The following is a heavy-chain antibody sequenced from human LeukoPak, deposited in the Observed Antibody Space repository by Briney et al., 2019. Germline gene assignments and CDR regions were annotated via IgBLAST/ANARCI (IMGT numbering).Heavy chain of an antibody. Sequence: ASVKVSCKASGYTFTDYYIHWVRQAPGQGLEWMGIISPSGGSSSYAQKFQGRVTMTRDKSSSTVYMELSRLRSEDTAVYYCARVSEETGSDYWGQGTLVTVSS. CDR1: GYTFTDYY. J-gene: IGHJ4*02. D-gene: IGHD3-10*01. CDR2: ISPSGGSS. CDR3: ARVSEETGSDY. V-gene: IGHV1-46*01.